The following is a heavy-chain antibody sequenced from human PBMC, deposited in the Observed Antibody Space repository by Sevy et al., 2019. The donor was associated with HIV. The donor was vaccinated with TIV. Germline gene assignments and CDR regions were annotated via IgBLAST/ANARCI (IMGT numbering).Heavy chain of an antibody. CDR1: GFSFSDYY. CDR2: IKQDGSQR. V-gene: IGHV3-7*01. CDR3: ARGMWPGDY. J-gene: IGHJ4*02. D-gene: IGHD2-21*01. Sequence: GGSLRLSCAASGFSFSDYYMGWVRQAPGKGLEWVADIKQDGSQRYYVDSVKGRFTISRDNAKNSVYLQMNRLRVDDTAVYCCARGMWPGDYWGQGTLVTVSS.